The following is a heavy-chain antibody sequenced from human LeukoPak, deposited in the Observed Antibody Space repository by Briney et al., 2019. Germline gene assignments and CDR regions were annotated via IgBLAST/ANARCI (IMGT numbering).Heavy chain of an antibody. Sequence: PGGSLRLSCAASGFSISTYAMRWVRQAPGKGREWVSGIVGSGDTDYAHAVQGRFTISKDNSKNIVYLQMNSLRAEDTAVYYCAKDAVYGDGYWEFDYWGQGNLVTVSS. J-gene: IGHJ4*02. V-gene: IGHV3-23*01. CDR3: AKDAVYGDGYWEFDY. CDR2: IVGSGDT. D-gene: IGHD5-24*01. CDR1: GFSISTYA.